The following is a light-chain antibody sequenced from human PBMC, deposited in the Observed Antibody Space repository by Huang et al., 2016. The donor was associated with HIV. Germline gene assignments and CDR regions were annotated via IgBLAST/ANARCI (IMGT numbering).Light chain of an antibody. CDR3: QQYNNWPPLT. V-gene: IGKV3-15*01. CDR2: GTS. CDR1: QSVSTN. Sequence: EIVMTQSPATLSVSPGERANLSCRASQSVSTNLAWYQQKAGQAPRLLMYGTSTRATGVPARFSGSGSGTEFTLTISILQSEDFAVYYCQQYNNWPPLTFGGGTRVEIK. J-gene: IGKJ4*01.